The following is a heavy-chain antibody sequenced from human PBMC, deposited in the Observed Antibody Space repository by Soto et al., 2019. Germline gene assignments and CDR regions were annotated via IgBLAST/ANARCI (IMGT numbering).Heavy chain of an antibody. V-gene: IGHV1-18*01. J-gene: IGHJ6*02. Sequence: GASVKVSCKASGYTFTRYGISWVRQAPGQGLEWMGWISGYNGDTNYVQKFQDRVSMTIDTSTGTAYMELRSLTSDDTAIYYCAKNGQPPYYYYGLDVWGQGTKVTVSS. CDR2: ISGYNGDT. CDR1: GYTFTRYG. CDR3: AKNGQPPYYYYGLDV. D-gene: IGHD2-8*01.